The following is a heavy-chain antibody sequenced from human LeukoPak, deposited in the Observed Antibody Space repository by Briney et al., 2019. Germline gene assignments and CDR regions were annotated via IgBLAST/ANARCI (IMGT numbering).Heavy chain of an antibody. CDR1: GFTFSSYS. D-gene: IGHD2-21*02. Sequence: GGSLRLSCAASGFTFSSYSMNWVCQAPGKGLEWVSYISSSSSTIYYADSVKGRFTISRDNAKNSLYLQMNSLRAEDTAVYYCARSDRRVVTAIVDYWGQGTLVTVSS. CDR2: ISSSSSTI. V-gene: IGHV3-48*01. J-gene: IGHJ4*02. CDR3: ARSDRRVVTAIVDY.